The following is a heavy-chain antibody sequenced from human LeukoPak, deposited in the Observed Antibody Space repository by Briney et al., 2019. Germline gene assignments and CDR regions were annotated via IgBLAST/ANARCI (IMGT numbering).Heavy chain of an antibody. CDR2: VKQDGSEK. D-gene: IGHD5-18*01. Sequence: GGSLRLSCAASGFTFSSYWMTWVRQAPGTGLEWVANVKQDGSEKYYVDSVKGRFTIPRDNAKNSLYLQMHSLRAEDTAVHYCARAERGYSFYYYYMDVWGKGTTVTVSS. V-gene: IGHV3-7*01. CDR1: GFTFSSYW. J-gene: IGHJ6*03. CDR3: ARAERGYSFYYYYMDV.